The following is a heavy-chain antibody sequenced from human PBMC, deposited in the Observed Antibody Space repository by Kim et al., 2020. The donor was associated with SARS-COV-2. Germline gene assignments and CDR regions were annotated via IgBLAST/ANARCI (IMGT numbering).Heavy chain of an antibody. CDR2: IWYDGSNK. CDR3: ARVNGGYDGPFDY. J-gene: IGHJ4*02. CDR1: GFTFSSYG. D-gene: IGHD5-12*01. Sequence: GGSLRLSCAASGFTFSSYGMHWVRQAPGKGLEWVAVIWYDGSNKYYADSVKGRFTISRDNSKNTLYLQMNSLRAEDTAVYYCARVNGGYDGPFDYWGQGTLVTVSS. V-gene: IGHV3-33*01.